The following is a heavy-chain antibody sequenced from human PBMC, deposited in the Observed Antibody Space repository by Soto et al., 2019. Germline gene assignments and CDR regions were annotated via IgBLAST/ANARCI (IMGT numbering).Heavy chain of an antibody. V-gene: IGHV4-4*07. J-gene: IGHJ5*02. CDR3: VRDGTKTLRDWFDP. CDR1: GASIRGFS. Sequence: PSETLSLTSAVSGASIRGFSWSWFRKSAGKGLEWIGRIYATGTTDYNPSLKSRVMMSVDTSKKQFSLKLRSVTAADTAVYYCVRDGTKTLRDWFDPWGQGISVTVSS. D-gene: IGHD1-1*01. CDR2: IYATGTT.